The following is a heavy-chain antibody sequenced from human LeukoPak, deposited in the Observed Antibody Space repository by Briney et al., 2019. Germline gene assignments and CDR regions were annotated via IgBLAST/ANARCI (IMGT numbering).Heavy chain of an antibody. CDR1: GFTFSSYG. D-gene: IGHD2-21*01. J-gene: IGHJ5*02. CDR2: IWYDGSNK. Sequence: GGSLKLSCAASGFTFSSYGMHWVRQAPGKGLEWVTFIWYDGSNKYYADSVKGRFTISRDNSENSLYLQMNSLRADDTAVYYCVKIAPDLPWGQGTLVTVS. CDR3: VKIAPDLP. V-gene: IGHV3-30*02.